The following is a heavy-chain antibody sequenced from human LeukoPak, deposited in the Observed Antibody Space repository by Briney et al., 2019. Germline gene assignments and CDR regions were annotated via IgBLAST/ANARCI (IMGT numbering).Heavy chain of an antibody. V-gene: IGHV1-69*06. J-gene: IGHJ4*02. Sequence: EASVKVSCKASGGTFSSYAISWVRQAPGQGLEWMGGIVPIFGTANYAQKFQGRVTITADKSTSTAYTELSSLRSEDTAVYYCVCYYGSGSYQKYYFDYWGQGTLVTVSS. CDR2: IVPIFGTA. CDR1: GGTFSSYA. D-gene: IGHD3-10*01. CDR3: VCYYGSGSYQKYYFDY.